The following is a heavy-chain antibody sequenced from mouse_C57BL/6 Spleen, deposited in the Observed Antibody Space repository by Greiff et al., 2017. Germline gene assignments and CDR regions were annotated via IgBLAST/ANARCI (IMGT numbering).Heavy chain of an antibody. V-gene: IGHV1-64*01. CDR2: IHPNSGST. Sequence: VQLQQPGAELVKPGASVKLSCKASGYTFTSYWMHWVKQRPGQGLEWIGMIHPNSGSTNYNEKFKSKATLTVDKSSSTAYMQLSSLTSEDSAVYYCGGYGNYDYFDYWGQGTTLTVSS. D-gene: IGHD2-10*02. CDR3: GGYGNYDYFDY. J-gene: IGHJ2*01. CDR1: GYTFTSYW.